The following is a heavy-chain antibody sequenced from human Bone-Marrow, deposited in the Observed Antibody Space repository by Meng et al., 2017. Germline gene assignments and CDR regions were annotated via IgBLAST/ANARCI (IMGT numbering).Heavy chain of an antibody. V-gene: IGHV3-30*04. CDR1: GSIFSSYA. J-gene: IGHJ3*02. D-gene: IGHD3-22*01. Sequence: GGSLSLSCAASGSIFSSYAMHWVRQAPGKGLEWVAVISYDGSNKYYADSVKGRFTISRDNSKNTLYLQMNSLRAEDTTVYYCAGTYYYDGGAFDIWGQGTMVTVSS. CDR3: AGTYYYDGGAFDI. CDR2: ISYDGSNK.